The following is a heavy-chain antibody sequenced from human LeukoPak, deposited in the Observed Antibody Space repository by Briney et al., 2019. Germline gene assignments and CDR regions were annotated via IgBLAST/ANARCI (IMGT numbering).Heavy chain of an antibody. CDR2: SGTRSGTK. CDR3: ARVRGYSWIEVLHYFDY. CDR1: GFTLSSLA. Sequence: PGGPLRLSCAASGFTLSSLAMHWLRQAPGKGLEWVSSSGTRSGTKYYADSVMGRFTISRDSAMNSVSLQIHSLRAEDTAVYYCARVRGYSWIEVLHYFDYWGQGTLVTVSS. D-gene: IGHD5-18*01. V-gene: IGHV3-21*04. J-gene: IGHJ4*02.